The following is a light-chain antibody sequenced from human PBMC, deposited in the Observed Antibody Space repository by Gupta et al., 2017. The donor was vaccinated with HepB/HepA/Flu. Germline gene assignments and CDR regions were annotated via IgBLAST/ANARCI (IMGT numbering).Light chain of an antibody. J-gene: IGKJ3*01. CDR3: RHRSDWPIT. CDR1: QSVSSY. V-gene: IGKV3-11*01. Sequence: IVFTQSPATLSLSPGERATLSCRASQSVSSYLAWYQQKPGQAPRLLISDASNRAPGHPAMISDNASPTDRSLSISMLDPAAFAVHFTRHRSDWPITSGHATKVDIK. CDR2: DAS.